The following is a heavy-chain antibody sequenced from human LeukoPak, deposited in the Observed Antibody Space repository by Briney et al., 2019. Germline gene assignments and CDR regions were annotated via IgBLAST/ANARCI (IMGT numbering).Heavy chain of an antibody. J-gene: IGHJ4*02. Sequence: PGGSPRLSCAASGFTFSDYCMHWGRQGPGKGLVWVSRINTSGSSTTYAESVKGRFTISRDNAKNTLYLQMDSLRAEDTGVYYCARSNHADDFWGQGTLVTVSS. CDR3: ARSNHADDF. V-gene: IGHV3-74*03. CDR2: INTSGSST. D-gene: IGHD1-14*01. CDR1: GFTFSDYC.